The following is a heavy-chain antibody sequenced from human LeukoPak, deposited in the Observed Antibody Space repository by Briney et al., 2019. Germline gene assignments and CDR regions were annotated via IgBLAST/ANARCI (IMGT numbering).Heavy chain of an antibody. CDR3: ATDGAGLDT. J-gene: IGHJ5*02. CDR1: GFTFNDYY. V-gene: IGHV3-11*01. CDR2: INIGGTNT. Sequence: GGSLRLSCAASGFTFNDYYMSWIRQALGKGLEWLSYINIGGTNTHYADSVKGRFTISRDNAKKSLYLEMNNLRAEDTAVYYCATDGAGLDTWGQGVLVTVSS.